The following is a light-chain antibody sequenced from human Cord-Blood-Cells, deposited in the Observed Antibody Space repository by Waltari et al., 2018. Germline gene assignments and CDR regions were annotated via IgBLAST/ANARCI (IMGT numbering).Light chain of an antibody. J-gene: IGLJ3*02. V-gene: IGLV1-47*01. Sequence: QSVLTQPPSASGTPGKRVTMTCSGSSSNIGRNYVYWYQQLPGTAPKLLSYRNNQRPSGVPDRFSGSKSGTSASLAISGLRSEDEADYYCAAWDDSLSGPVFGGGTKLTVL. CDR3: AAWDDSLSGPV. CDR2: RNN. CDR1: SSNIGRNY.